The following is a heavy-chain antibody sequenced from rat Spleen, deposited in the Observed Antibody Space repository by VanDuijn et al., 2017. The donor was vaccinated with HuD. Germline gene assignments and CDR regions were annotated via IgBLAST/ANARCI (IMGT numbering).Heavy chain of an antibody. CDR3: VRGGGGALAY. D-gene: IGHD4-3*01. V-gene: IGHV1-32*01. CDR2: IGPGSGDT. J-gene: IGHJ3*01. CDR1: GYSFTNYN. Sequence: QVQLQQSGADLVKPGSSVKMSCKASGYSFTNYNIYWVKQRPGQGLEWIGRIGPGSGDTNYNEKFAGKATLTVDKSSTTAYMQVSSLTPEDTAVYYCVRGGGGALAYWGQGTLVTVSS.